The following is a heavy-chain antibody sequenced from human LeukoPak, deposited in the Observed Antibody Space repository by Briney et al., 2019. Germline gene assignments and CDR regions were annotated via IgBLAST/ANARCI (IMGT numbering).Heavy chain of an antibody. J-gene: IGHJ6*03. CDR1: GFTFKYAW. CDR3: ARSPAGANYYLDV. D-gene: IGHD1-14*01. CDR2: ISSSGSTM. V-gene: IGHV3-11*04. Sequence: PGGSLRLSCVGSGFTFKYAWMSWVRQAPGKGLEWVSYISSSGSTMYYADSVKGRFTISRDNAKNSLSLQMNSLRAEDTAVYYCARSPAGANYYLDVWGKGTTVTISS.